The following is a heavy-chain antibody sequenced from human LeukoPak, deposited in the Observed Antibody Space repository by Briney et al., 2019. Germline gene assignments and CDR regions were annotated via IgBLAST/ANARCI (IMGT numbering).Heavy chain of an antibody. Sequence: PGRSLRLSCAASGFTFDDYAMPWVRQAPGKGLEWVSGISWNSGSIGYADSVKGRFTISRDNAKNSLYLQMNSLRAEDTALYYCAKDALIAAAGSYFDYWGQGTLVTVSS. J-gene: IGHJ4*02. CDR3: AKDALIAAAGSYFDY. CDR1: GFTFDDYA. D-gene: IGHD6-13*01. CDR2: ISWNSGSI. V-gene: IGHV3-9*01.